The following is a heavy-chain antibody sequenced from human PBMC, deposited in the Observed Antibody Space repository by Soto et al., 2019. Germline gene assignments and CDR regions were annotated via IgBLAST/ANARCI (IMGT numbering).Heavy chain of an antibody. CDR3: ARGRHTAMANAY. J-gene: IGHJ4*02. D-gene: IGHD5-18*01. CDR1: GGSFSGYY. V-gene: IGHV4-34*01. Sequence: QVQLQQWGAGLLKPSETLSLTCAVYGGSFSGYYWSWIRQPPGKGLEWIGEINHSGSTNYNPSLKRRVTISVDTSKNQFSLKLSAVTAADTAVYYCARGRHTAMANAYWGQGTLVTVSS. CDR2: INHSGST.